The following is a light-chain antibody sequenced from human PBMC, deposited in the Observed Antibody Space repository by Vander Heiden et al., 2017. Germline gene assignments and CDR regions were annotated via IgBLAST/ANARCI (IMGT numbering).Light chain of an antibody. CDR3: QQSYSTPIT. V-gene: IGKV1-39*01. J-gene: IGKJ5*01. CDR1: QSISTY. CDR2: AAS. Sequence: DIQMTQSPSSLSASVGDRVTITCRASQSISTYLNWYQQKPGKAPQLLIYAASSLQSGVPSRFSGSGSGTDFTLTISSLQPEDFATYYCQQSYSTPITFGQGTRLDIK.